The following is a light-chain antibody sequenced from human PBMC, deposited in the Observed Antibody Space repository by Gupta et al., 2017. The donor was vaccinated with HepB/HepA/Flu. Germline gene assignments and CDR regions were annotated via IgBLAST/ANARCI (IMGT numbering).Light chain of an antibody. CDR1: QGIGNQ. V-gene: IGKV1-6*01. CDR2: AAS. J-gene: IGKJ4*01. Sequence: AIQMTQSPSSLSASIGDRITITCRASQGIGNQLGWYQQKPGKAPKLLLYAASRVERGVPSRISGSGSGTDFTLTISGRQPEDLATYYCRQKHISRFTFGRGTKVEI. CDR3: RQKHISRFT.